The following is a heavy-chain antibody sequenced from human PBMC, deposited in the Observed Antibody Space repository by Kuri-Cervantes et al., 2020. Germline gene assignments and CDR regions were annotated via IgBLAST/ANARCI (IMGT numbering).Heavy chain of an antibody. CDR2: IYYTGST. CDR3: AGWWQLVNAFDV. Sequence: SETLSLTCTVSGGSISSSSYYWGWIRQPPGKGLEWIGSIYYTGSTYYNPSLSSQVTISIDTSKNQFSLKLRSVTAADTAVYYCAGWWQLVNAFDVWGQGTMVTVSS. J-gene: IGHJ3*01. CDR1: GGSISSSSYY. V-gene: IGHV4-39*07. D-gene: IGHD4-23*01.